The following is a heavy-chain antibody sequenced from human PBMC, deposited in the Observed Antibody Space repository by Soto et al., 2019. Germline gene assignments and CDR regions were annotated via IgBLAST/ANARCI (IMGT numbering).Heavy chain of an antibody. J-gene: IGHJ3*01. CDR2: ISAYNGNT. CDR3: ARAALLWFGEPPEVDAFDL. D-gene: IGHD3-10*01. V-gene: IGHV1-18*04. Sequence: ASVKVSCKASGYTFTSYGISWVRQAPGQGLEWMGWISAYNGNTNYAQKLQGRVTMTTDTSTSTAYMELRSLRSDDTAVYYCARAALLWFGEPPEVDAFDLWRQGTMVTVS. CDR1: GYTFTSYG.